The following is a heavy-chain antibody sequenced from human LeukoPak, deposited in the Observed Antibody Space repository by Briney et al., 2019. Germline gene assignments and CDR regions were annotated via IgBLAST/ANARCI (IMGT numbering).Heavy chain of an antibody. CDR1: GFTFSSYW. CDR3: AKRVFGSSFDP. CDR2: IKQDGSEK. J-gene: IGHJ5*02. Sequence: GGSLTLSCAASGFTFSSYWMSWVRQAPGKGLEWVANIKQDGSEKYYVDSVKGRFTISRDNAKNSLYLQMNSLRAEDTAVYYCAKRVFGSSFDPWGQGTLVTVSS. D-gene: IGHD3-16*01. V-gene: IGHV3-7*01.